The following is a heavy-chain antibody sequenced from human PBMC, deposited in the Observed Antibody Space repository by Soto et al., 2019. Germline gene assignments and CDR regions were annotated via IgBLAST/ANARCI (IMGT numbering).Heavy chain of an antibody. Sequence: PXXTLSLTCTVSGGPISSLDYYWAWIRQSPEKGLEWIGIIYYRGTIYSNPSLKSRLTIFVDTSTIQFSLKLSSVTAADTAVHYCARGGSSDWQVAFDIWGQGTMGTVS. V-gene: IGHV4-39*02. CDR1: GGPISSLDYY. D-gene: IGHD6-19*01. CDR3: ARGGSSDWQVAFDI. CDR2: IYYRGTI. J-gene: IGHJ3*02.